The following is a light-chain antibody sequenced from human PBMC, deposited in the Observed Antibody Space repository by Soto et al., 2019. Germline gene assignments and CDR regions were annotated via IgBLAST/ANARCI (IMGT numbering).Light chain of an antibody. CDR1: QSVSSY. V-gene: IGKV3-11*01. J-gene: IGKJ2*01. CDR2: DAS. CDR3: HQCSNWPYT. Sequence: EIVLTQSPATLSLSPGERATLSCRASQSVSSYLAWYQQKPGQAPRLLISDASNRAPGIPARLSGSGSRTHFTLTISSLEPEDFAVYYCHQCSNWPYTFGQGTKLEIK.